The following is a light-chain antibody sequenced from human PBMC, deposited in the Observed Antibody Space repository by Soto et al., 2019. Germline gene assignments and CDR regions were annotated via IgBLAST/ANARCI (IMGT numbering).Light chain of an antibody. V-gene: IGLV2-14*01. CDR3: SSYTSSSTHVV. Sequence: QSALTQPASVSGSPGQSITISCTGTSSDGGGYNYVSWYQQHPGKAPKLMIYEVSNRPSWVSNRFSGSKSGNTASLTSSGLQAEDEADYYCSSYTSSSTHVVFGGGTKLTVL. CDR2: EVS. J-gene: IGLJ2*01. CDR1: SSDGGGYNY.